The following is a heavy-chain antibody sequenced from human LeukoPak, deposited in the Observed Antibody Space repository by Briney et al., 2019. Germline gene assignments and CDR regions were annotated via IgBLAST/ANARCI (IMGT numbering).Heavy chain of an antibody. V-gene: IGHV3-23*01. Sequence: GGSLRPSCAASGFIFSRHGMNWVRQAPGKGLEWVSGISPSGDITYYADSVKGRFTISRDNSKNTVYLQMDSLRFEDAAVYYCAQDLANIRFDNWGQGTLVTVSS. CDR2: ISPSGDIT. D-gene: IGHD1/OR15-1a*01. CDR3: AQDLANIRFDN. J-gene: IGHJ4*02. CDR1: GFIFSRHG.